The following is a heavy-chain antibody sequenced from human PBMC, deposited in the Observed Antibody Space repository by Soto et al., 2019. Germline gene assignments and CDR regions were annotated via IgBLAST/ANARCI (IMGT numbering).Heavy chain of an antibody. Sequence: ASVKVSCKASGYTFTSYGINWVRQAPGQGLEWMGWISAYNGNTNYPQKLQGRVTMTTDTSTRTAYIELRSLRSDDTAVYYCARGAYYDFWSGRAPQRIHVDYWGQGTLVTVSA. J-gene: IGHJ4*02. CDR3: ARGAYYDFWSGRAPQRIHVDY. V-gene: IGHV1-18*01. CDR1: GYTFTSYG. D-gene: IGHD3-3*01. CDR2: ISAYNGNT.